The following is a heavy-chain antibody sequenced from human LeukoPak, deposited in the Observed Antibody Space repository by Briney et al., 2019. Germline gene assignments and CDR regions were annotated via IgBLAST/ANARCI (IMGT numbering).Heavy chain of an antibody. J-gene: IGHJ4*02. CDR2: INHSGST. CDR3: ARPSMQPRRLHSRRLGFFDY. CDR1: GGSFSGYY. V-gene: IGHV4-34*01. D-gene: IGHD2/OR15-2a*01. Sequence: PSETLSLTCAVYGGSFSGYYWSWIRQPPGKGLEWIGEINHSGSTNYNPSLKSRVTISVDTSKNQFSLKLSSVTAADTAVYYCARPSMQPRRLHSRRLGFFDYWGQGTLVTVSS.